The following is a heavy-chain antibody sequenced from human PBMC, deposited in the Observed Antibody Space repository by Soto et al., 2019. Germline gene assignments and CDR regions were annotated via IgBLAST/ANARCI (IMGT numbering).Heavy chain of an antibody. J-gene: IGHJ4*02. V-gene: IGHV4-34*01. CDR2: INHFGSP. D-gene: IGHD3-3*01. CDR3: ASLNGGRFLDKGDY. Sequence: QVQLHQWGAGLLKPSETLSLTCGVYNGSFMGYYWTWVRQPPGKGLEWIGEINHFGSPNYNPSLKSRVAISIDTSRQQFSLRLRSLTAADTGVYYCASLNGGRFLDKGDYWGQGILVTASS. CDR1: NGSFMGYY.